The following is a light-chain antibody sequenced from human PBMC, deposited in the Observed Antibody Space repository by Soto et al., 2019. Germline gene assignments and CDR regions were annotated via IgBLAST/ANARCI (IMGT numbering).Light chain of an antibody. Sequence: EIVLTQSPATLSLSPGDRATLSCRASQSVSSSLTWYQQKPGQAPRLLIYDASNRATGIPARFSGSGSGTDFTLTISSLEPQDLALYDCQQRSDWSLTFGPGTKVEIK. CDR3: QQRSDWSLT. CDR1: QSVSSS. CDR2: DAS. J-gene: IGKJ3*01. V-gene: IGKV3-11*01.